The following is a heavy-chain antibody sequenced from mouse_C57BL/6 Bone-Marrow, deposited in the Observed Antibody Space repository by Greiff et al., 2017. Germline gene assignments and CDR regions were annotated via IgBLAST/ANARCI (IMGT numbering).Heavy chain of an antibody. CDR2: IDPSDSYT. V-gene: IGHV1-50*01. Sequence: QVQLKQSGAELVKPGASVKLSCKASGYTFTSYWMQWVKQRPGQGLEWIGEIDPSDSYTNYTQQFKGKATLTVDTSSRTAYMQLSSLKSEDSAVYYCARDHWYFDVWGTGTTVTVSS. J-gene: IGHJ1*03. CDR3: ARDHWYFDV. CDR1: GYTFTSYW.